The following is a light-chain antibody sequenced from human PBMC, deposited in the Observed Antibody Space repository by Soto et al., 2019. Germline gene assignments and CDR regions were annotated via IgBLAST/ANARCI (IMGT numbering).Light chain of an antibody. Sequence: AIQLTQSPSSLSASVGDRVTITCRASQGVSSSLAWYQQKPGTAPKLLIYDASDLETGAPSRFRGSGSGTDFPLTISSLQPEDFATYYCQQFNNYPLTFGQGTRLEIK. J-gene: IGKJ5*01. CDR2: DAS. CDR1: QGVSSS. V-gene: IGKV1D-13*01. CDR3: QQFNNYPLT.